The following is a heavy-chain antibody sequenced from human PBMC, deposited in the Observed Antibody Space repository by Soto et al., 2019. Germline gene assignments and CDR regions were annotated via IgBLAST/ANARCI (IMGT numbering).Heavy chain of an antibody. V-gene: IGHV3-11*06. D-gene: IGHD2-21*02. CDR2: ISSSSSYT. CDR1: GFTFSDYY. J-gene: IGHJ3*02. CDR3: ARLGSIVVVTNDAFDI. Sequence: GGSLRLSCAASGFTFSDYYMSWIRQAPGKGLEWVSYISSSSSYTNYADSVKGRFTISRDNAKNSLYLQMNSLRAEDTAVYYCARLGSIVVVTNDAFDIWGQGTMVTVSS.